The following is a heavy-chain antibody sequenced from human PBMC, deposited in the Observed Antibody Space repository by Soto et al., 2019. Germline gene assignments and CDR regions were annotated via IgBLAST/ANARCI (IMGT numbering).Heavy chain of an antibody. V-gene: IGHV3-23*01. J-gene: IGHJ4*02. D-gene: IGHD3-22*01. CDR2: ISGSGADT. Sequence: EVQLLESGGGLVRPGGSLRLSCAASGFTFSTHAMSWVRQAPGKALEWVSVISGSGADTYYADAVKGRFTISRDNSKNTLYLQMNSLSAEDTALYYFARGPYYYGNSGRANGYFEYWGQGPLVTGSS. CDR1: GFTFSTHA. CDR3: ARGPYYYGNSGRANGYFEY.